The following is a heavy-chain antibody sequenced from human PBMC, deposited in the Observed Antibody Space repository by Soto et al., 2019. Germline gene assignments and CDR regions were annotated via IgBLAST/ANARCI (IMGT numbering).Heavy chain of an antibody. CDR2: VYHSGTT. V-gene: IGHV4-4*02. CDR1: SGSISTTSW. D-gene: IGHD4-4*01. CDR3: ARGGMYFDYTEGSESAALDV. J-gene: IGHJ3*01. Sequence: SETLSLTCDVSSGSISTTSWWTWVRQPPGKGLEWIGEVYHSGTTNYNPSLMSRVTISVDTSRNQFSLNLNSLTAADTAVYYCARGGMYFDYTEGSESAALDVWGQGIMVTVSS.